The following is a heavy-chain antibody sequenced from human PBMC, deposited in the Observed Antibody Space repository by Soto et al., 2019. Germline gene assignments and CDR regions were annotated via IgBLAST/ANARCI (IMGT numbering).Heavy chain of an antibody. V-gene: IGHV4-39*01. Sequence: QLQLQESGPGLVKPSETLSLTCTVSGGSISSSSYYWGWIRQPPGKGLEWIGSIYYSGSTYYNPSLKSRVTMSVDTSKNQFSLKLSSVTAADTAVYYCARRPGIAVAGGYGMDVWGQGTTVTVSS. CDR3: ARRPGIAVAGGYGMDV. D-gene: IGHD6-19*01. CDR1: GGSISSSSYY. J-gene: IGHJ6*02. CDR2: IYYSGST.